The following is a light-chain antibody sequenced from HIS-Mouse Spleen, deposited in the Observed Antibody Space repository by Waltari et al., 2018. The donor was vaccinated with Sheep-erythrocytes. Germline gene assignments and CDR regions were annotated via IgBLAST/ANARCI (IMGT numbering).Light chain of an antibody. CDR2: YDD. CDR1: SANIGNNA. V-gene: IGLV1-36*01. J-gene: IGLJ2*01. CDR3: AAWDDSLNGVV. Sequence: QSVLTQPPSVSDAPRQMVTISCSGSSANIGNNAVNWYQQLPGKAPKLLIYYDDLLPSGVSDRFSGSKSGTSASLAISGLQSEDEADYYCAAWDDSLNGVVFGGGTKLTVL.